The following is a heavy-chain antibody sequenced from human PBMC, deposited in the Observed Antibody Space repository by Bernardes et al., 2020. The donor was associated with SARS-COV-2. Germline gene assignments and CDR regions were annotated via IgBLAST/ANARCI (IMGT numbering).Heavy chain of an antibody. CDR2: ISRTSCYI. Sequence: GGSLRLSCSASGFTFSTYSMRWVRQAPGKGLNWLSPISRTSCYIFYADSVKGRFTTSRDNSKNTLYLQMNSLRVEDTAMYYCATKGSTGAGSGNYYRLDSWGVGSLGT. CDR3: ATKGSTGAGSGNYYRLDS. V-gene: IGHV3-21*04. D-gene: IGHD3-10*01. CDR1: GFTFSTYS. J-gene: IGHJ4*02.